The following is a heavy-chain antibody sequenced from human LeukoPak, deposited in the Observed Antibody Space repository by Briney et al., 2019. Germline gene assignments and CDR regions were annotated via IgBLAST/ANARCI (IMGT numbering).Heavy chain of an antibody. Sequence: SATLSLPCAVSGRSINSYDWSWIRQPPGKGREWIGHIYYSRSTNYHPSLQSRVTISVDTSKNQFSLKLSSVTAADTAVYYCAREVVPAAMEGFDYWGQGTLVTVSS. CDR1: GRSINSYD. CDR3: AREVVPAAMEGFDY. CDR2: IYYSRST. D-gene: IGHD2-2*01. V-gene: IGHV4-59*01. J-gene: IGHJ4*02.